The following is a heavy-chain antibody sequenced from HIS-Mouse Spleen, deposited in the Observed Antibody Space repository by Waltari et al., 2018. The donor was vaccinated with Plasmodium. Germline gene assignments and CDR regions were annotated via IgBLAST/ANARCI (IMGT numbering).Heavy chain of an antibody. J-gene: IGHJ3*02. D-gene: IGHD6-6*01. CDR3: ARIPEYSSSSGAFDI. Sequence: LTCTFSGFSLSTSGMCVSWIRQPPGTALEWLARIDWDDDKYYSTSLKTRLTISKDTSKNQVVLTMTNMDPVDTATYYCARIPEYSSSSGAFDIWGQGTMVTVSS. CDR1: GFSLSTSGMC. V-gene: IGHV2-70*11. CDR2: IDWDDDK.